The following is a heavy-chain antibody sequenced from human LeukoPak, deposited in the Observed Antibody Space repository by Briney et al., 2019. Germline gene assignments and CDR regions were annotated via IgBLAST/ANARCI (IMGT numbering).Heavy chain of an antibody. CDR3: ARDPRPGPSARGLIVVVPAAICVFVVIVVVAAKGAWYYYYYYYMDV. J-gene: IGHJ6*03. V-gene: IGHV1-69*05. CDR2: IIPIFGTA. CDR1: GGTFSSYA. D-gene: IGHD2-2*02. Sequence: SVKVSCKASGGTFSSYAISWVRQAPGQGLEWMGGIIPIFGTANYAQKFQGRVTITTDESTSTAYMELSSLRSEDTAVYYCARDPRPGPSARGLIVVVPAAICVFVVIVVVAAKGAWYYYYYYYMDVWGKGTTVTVSS.